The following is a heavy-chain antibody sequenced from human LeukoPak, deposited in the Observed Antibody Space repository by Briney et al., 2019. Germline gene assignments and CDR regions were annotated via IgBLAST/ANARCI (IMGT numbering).Heavy chain of an antibody. D-gene: IGHD6-13*01. CDR1: GYTFTGYY. CDR2: INPNSGGT. CDR3: ARDLHSSSWFAHY. J-gene: IGHJ4*02. V-gene: IGHV1-2*02. Sequence: ASVKVSCKASGYTFTGYYILWVRQAPGQGLEWMGWINPNSGGTNYAQKFQGRVTMTRDTSISTAYMELSRLRSDDTAVYYCARDLHSSSWFAHYWGQRTLVTVSS.